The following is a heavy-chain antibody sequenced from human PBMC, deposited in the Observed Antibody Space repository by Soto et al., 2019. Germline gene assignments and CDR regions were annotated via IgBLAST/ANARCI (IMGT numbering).Heavy chain of an antibody. D-gene: IGHD2-15*01. CDR3: ATDWVRGTHLFDH. CDR1: GYTLTELS. V-gene: IGHV1-24*01. CDR2: FDPEDGET. J-gene: IGHJ4*02. Sequence: ASVKVSCKVSGYTLTELSMHWVRQAPGKGLEWMGGFDPEDGETIYAQKFQGRGTMTEDTSTDTAYMELSSRRSEDTAVYYCATDWVRGTHLFDHGGQGTRVTVP.